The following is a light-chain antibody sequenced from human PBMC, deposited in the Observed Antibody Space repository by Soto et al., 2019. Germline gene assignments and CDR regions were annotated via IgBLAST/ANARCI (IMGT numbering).Light chain of an antibody. V-gene: IGLV2-8*01. J-gene: IGLJ2*01. CDR2: EVS. Sequence: QSVLTQPPSASGSPGQSVTITCSGTSSDVGEENYVSWYQQHPGKVPKLILYEVSKRPSGVPDRFSGSRSGHTASLTVSGLQADDEADYYCSSFAGSPVVFGGGTKVTVL. CDR1: SSDVGEENY. CDR3: SSFAGSPVV.